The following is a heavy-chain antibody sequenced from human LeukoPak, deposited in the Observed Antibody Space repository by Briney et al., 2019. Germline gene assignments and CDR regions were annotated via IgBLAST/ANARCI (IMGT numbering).Heavy chain of an antibody. Sequence: GGSLRLSCAASGFSFSRYYMSWVRQTPGKALEWISYIPTSGIPVHYAGSVRGRFTASRDDAKNSLHLQMDSLRVEDTAVYYCTRAVGLGPGAHFDQWGQGALVIVSS. CDR2: IPTSGIPV. V-gene: IGHV3-11*01. D-gene: IGHD1-26*01. CDR3: TRAVGLGPGAHFDQ. J-gene: IGHJ4*02. CDR1: GFSFSRYY.